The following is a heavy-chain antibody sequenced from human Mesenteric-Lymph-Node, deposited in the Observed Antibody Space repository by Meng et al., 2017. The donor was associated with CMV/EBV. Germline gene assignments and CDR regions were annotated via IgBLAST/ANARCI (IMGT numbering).Heavy chain of an antibody. V-gene: IGHV3-66*02. J-gene: IGHJ6*02. CDR3: ARWVRGGGMDV. Sequence: GESLKISCAASGFTVSSDYMSWVRQAPGTGLEWVSVIYSGGSTYYADSVKGRFTVSRDNSKTTLSLQMNSLRAEDTAVYYCARWVRGGGMDVWGQGTTVTVSS. D-gene: IGHD1-26*01. CDR1: GFTVSSDY. CDR2: IYSGGST.